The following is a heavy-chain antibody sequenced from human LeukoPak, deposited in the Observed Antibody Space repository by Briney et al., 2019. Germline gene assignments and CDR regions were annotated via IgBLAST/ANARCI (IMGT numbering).Heavy chain of an antibody. D-gene: IGHD3-10*01. J-gene: IGHJ5*02. CDR2: FDPEDGET. CDR1: GYTLTELS. V-gene: IGHV1-24*01. CDR3: ATRPLLWFGEFEFDP. Sequence: GASVKVSCKVSGYTLTELSMHWVRQAPGKGLEWMGGFDPEDGETIYAQKFQGRVTMTEDTSTDTAYMELSSLRSEDTTVYYCATRPLLWFGEFEFDPWGQGTLVTVSS.